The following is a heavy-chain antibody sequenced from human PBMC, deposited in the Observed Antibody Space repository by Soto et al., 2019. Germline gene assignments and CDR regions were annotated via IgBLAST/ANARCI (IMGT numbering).Heavy chain of an antibody. CDR3: TSGISVPFPPYWNGMDV. V-gene: IGHV3-49*03. D-gene: IGHD2-15*01. J-gene: IGHJ6*02. CDR2: IRSKAYGGTT. CDR1: VFTFGDYA. Sequence: GGSLRLSCTASVFTFGDYAMSWFRQAPGKGLEWVGFIRSKAYGGTTEYAASVKGRFTISRDDSKSIAYLQMNSLKTEDTAVYYCTSGISVPFPPYWNGMDVWGQGTTVTVSS.